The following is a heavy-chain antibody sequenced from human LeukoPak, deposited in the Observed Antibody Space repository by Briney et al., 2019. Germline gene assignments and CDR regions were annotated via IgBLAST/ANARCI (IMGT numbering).Heavy chain of an antibody. V-gene: IGHV3-48*01. Sequence: PGGSLRLSCVASGFTFSSYNMNWVRQAPGKGLEWVSYISRSGSTIKFADSVKGRFTISRDNAKNSLYLQMSSLRAEDTAVYYCARDASRYCSGGNCYSGLLGYFDYWGQGTLVTVSS. CDR2: ISRSGSTI. CDR1: GFTFSSYN. D-gene: IGHD2-15*01. J-gene: IGHJ4*02. CDR3: ARDASRYCSGGNCYSGLLGYFDY.